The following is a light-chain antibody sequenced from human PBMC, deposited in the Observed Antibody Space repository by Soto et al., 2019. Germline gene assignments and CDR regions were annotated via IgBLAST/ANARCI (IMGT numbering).Light chain of an antibody. J-gene: IGLJ3*02. CDR2: DVS. CDR3: CSYTTSTTVV. CDR1: SSDVGAYDY. Sequence: QSALTQPASVSGSPGQSIIISCTGISSDVGAYDYVSWYQQHPGKAPKLMISDVSKRFSGVPYRFSGSKSGSTASLTISGLQDEDEADYYCCSYTTSTTVVFGGGTQLTVL. V-gene: IGLV2-14*01.